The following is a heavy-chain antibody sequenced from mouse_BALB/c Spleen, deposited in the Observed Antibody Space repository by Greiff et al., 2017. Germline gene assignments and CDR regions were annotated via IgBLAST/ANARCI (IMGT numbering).Heavy chain of an antibody. CDR3: TRVYHY. J-gene: IGHJ4*01. CDR1: GYTFTSYW. Sequence: LKQPGSELVRPGASVKLSCKASGYTFTSYWMHWVKQRPGQGLEWIGNIYPGSGSTNYDEKFKSKATLTVDTSSSTAYMQLSSLTSEDSAVYYCTRVYHYWGQGTSVTVSS. D-gene: IGHD2-1*01. CDR2: IYPGSGST. V-gene: IGHV1S22*01.